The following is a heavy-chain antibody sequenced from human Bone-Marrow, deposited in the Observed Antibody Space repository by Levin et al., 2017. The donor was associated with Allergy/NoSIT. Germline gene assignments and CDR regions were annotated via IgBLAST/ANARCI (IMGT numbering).Heavy chain of an antibody. CDR3: ARLGNGYSSGWGRVDY. CDR1: GGSISSSSYY. J-gene: IGHJ4*02. Sequence: PSETLSLTCTVSGGSISSSSYYWGWIRQPPGKGLEWIGSIYYSENTYYNPSLKSRVTISVDTSKNQFSLKLSSVTAADTAVYYCARLGNGYSSGWGRVDYWGQGTLVTVSS. CDR2: IYYSENT. V-gene: IGHV4-39*01. D-gene: IGHD6-19*01.